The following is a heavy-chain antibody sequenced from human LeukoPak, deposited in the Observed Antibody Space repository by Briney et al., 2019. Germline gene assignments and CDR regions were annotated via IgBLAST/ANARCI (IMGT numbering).Heavy chain of an antibody. CDR2: ITPNNGNI. CDR1: GYTFTTYG. V-gene: IGHV1-18*01. Sequence: GASVKVSCKASGYTFTTYGITWVRQAPGQGLEWMGWITPNNGNINYAQKFQGRFTMTTDTSTTTAYMELRSLRSDDTAVYYCARGGKYYYDSSGSFYYYMDVWGKGTTVTISS. D-gene: IGHD3-22*01. CDR3: ARGGKYYYDSSGSFYYYMDV. J-gene: IGHJ6*03.